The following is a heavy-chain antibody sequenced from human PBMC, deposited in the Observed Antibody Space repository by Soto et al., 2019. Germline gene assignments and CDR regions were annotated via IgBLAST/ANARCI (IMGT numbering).Heavy chain of an antibody. Sequence: GGSLRLSCAASGFTFNSYAMHWVRQAPGKGLEWVAVISYDGSKKYYADSVKGRFTISRDNSKNTLYLQINSLRPEDTAVFYCARDRVPDYYHYYGLDVWGQGATVTVSS. CDR3: ARDRVPDYYHYYGLDV. V-gene: IGHV3-30-3*01. CDR1: GFTFNSYA. D-gene: IGHD3-10*01. J-gene: IGHJ6*02. CDR2: ISYDGSKK.